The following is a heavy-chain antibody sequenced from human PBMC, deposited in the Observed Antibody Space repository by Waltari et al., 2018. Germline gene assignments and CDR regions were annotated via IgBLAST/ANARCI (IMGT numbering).Heavy chain of an antibody. CDR1: GFRFCDYW. Sequence: EVQLVESGGGLVKPGGSLRLSCRISGFRFCDYWMTWVRQASGEALGGLGNIHTTGGGTYYTKSVKGRFTITRDNVKNSLLLQMNSRKGEDTAVYYCGRDGYRNYDYWGQGTLVTVSS. V-gene: IGHV3-7*01. CDR2: IHTTGGGT. D-gene: IGHD1-7*01. CDR3: GRDGYRNYDY. J-gene: IGHJ4*02.